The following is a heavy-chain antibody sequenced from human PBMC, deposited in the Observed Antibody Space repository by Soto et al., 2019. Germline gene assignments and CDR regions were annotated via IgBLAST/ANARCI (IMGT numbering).Heavy chain of an antibody. CDR3: ARCALPFASYYYMDV. D-gene: IGHD3-16*01. CDR1: GDSISSYY. V-gene: IGHV4-59*01. CDR2: IYYSGST. J-gene: IGHJ6*03. Sequence: QVQLQESGPGLLKPSETLSLTCTVSGDSISSYYWSWIRQPPGKGLEWIGYIYYSGSTNYHPSLRGRVTISVDTSKNQFSLKLTSVTAADTAVYYCARCALPFASYYYMDVWGKGTTVTVSS.